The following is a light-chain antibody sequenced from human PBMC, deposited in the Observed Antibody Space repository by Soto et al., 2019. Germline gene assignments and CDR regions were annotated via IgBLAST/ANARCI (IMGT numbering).Light chain of an antibody. CDR3: QQYYRWPWT. Sequence: EIVMTQSPATLSVSPGERATLSCRASQSVSSNLAWYQQKPGQTPRPLIYGASTRATGIPARFSGSGSGTELTLTISSLQSEDFAVYYCQQYYRWPWTFGQGTKVEIK. CDR2: GAS. J-gene: IGKJ1*01. CDR1: QSVSSN. V-gene: IGKV3-15*01.